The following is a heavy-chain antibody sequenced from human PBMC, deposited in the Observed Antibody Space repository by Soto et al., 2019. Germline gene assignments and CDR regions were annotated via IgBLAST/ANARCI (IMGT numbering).Heavy chain of an antibody. Sequence: GSLRLSCAASGFPFSSYSMNWVRQAPGKGLEWVSSISSSSSYIYYADSVKGRFTISRDNAKNSLYLQMNSLRAEDTAVYYCARDSGYGGAFDIWGQGTMVTVSS. CDR3: ARDSGYGGAFDI. CDR1: GFPFSSYS. CDR2: ISSSSSYI. J-gene: IGHJ3*02. D-gene: IGHD3-16*01. V-gene: IGHV3-21*01.